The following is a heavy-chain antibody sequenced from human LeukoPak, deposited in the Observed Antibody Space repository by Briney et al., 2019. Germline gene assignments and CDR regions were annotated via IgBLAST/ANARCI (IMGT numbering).Heavy chain of an antibody. Sequence: ASVKVSCKASGYTFTAYYMHWLRQAPGQGLQWMGWINPNSGDPNYAQTFQGRVTMTRDTSISTAYMQPNSLRSDDTAVYYCARGGDGNRRDFDYWGQGTLVTVSS. V-gene: IGHV1-2*02. CDR2: INPNSGDP. D-gene: IGHD5-24*01. CDR3: ARGGDGNRRDFDY. J-gene: IGHJ4*02. CDR1: GYTFTAYY.